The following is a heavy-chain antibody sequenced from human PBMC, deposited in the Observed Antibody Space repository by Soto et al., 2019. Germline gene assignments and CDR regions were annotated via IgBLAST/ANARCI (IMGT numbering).Heavy chain of an antibody. V-gene: IGHV3-30*18. J-gene: IGHJ6*02. CDR1: GFVFSDYG. Sequence: KLVESGGGVVQPGRALRLSCAASGFVFSDYGMHWVRQAPGKGLEWVALITNDGNNEFYRESVKGRFSISRGRSTNTVDLLMNSLRPEDTGVYYCAKEGPGGGRHFYYGMDVWCQGTTVTVSS. CDR3: AKEGPGGGRHFYYGMDV. D-gene: IGHD1-26*01. CDR2: ITNDGNNE.